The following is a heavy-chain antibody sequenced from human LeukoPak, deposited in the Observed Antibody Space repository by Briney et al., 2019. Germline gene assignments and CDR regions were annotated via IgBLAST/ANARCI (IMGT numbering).Heavy chain of an antibody. D-gene: IGHD1-26*01. CDR1: GGSIGSSF. CDR2: ISYSERT. CDR3: ARDRSGTYYTFDV. V-gene: IGHV4-59*13. J-gene: IGHJ3*01. Sequence: SETLSLTCSVSGGSIGSSFWNWIRLSPGKGLEWIGYISYSERTNYSPSLKSRVTISIDTSKNQLSLTLSSVTAADTALYYCARDRSGTYYTFDVWGQGTVVTVSA.